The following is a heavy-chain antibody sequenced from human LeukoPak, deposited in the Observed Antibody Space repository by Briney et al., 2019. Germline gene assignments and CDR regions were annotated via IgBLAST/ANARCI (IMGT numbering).Heavy chain of an antibody. CDR3: ARGSATVTANWFDP. J-gene: IGHJ5*02. V-gene: IGHV1-18*01. CDR2: ISAYNGNT. D-gene: IGHD4-17*01. Sequence: ASVKVSCKASGYTLTSYGISWVRQAPGQGLEWMGWISAYNGNTNYAQKLQGRVTMTTDTSTSTAYMELRSLRSDDTAVYYCARGSATVTANWFDPWGQGTLVTVSS. CDR1: GYTLTSYG.